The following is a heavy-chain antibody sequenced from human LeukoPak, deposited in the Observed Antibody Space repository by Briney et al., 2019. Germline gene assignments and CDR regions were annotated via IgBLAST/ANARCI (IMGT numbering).Heavy chain of an antibody. V-gene: IGHV3-30*03. CDR3: ASLSSAGSGGFDY. D-gene: IGHD3-22*01. CDR2: IPYDGSNK. CDR1: GFTFSSYG. Sequence: GGSLRLSCAASGFTFSSYGMHWVRQAPGKGLEWVAVIPYDGSNKYYTDSVKGRFTISRDNSKNTLYLQMNGLRAEDTAVYYCASLSSAGSGGFDYWGQGTLVTVSS. J-gene: IGHJ4*02.